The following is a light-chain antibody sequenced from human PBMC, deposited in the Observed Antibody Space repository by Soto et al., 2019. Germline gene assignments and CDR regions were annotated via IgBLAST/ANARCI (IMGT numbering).Light chain of an antibody. J-gene: IGKJ1*01. Sequence: QLTQSPSSLSASIGDRVIITCRATQAISRYLAWYQQKPGAAPKLLIYAATTLQSGVPSRLSGAASGTEFTLIISSLQSDDFATYYCQQLNSYEFGQGTKVEIK. CDR1: QAISRY. CDR3: QQLNSYE. CDR2: AAT. V-gene: IGKV1-9*01.